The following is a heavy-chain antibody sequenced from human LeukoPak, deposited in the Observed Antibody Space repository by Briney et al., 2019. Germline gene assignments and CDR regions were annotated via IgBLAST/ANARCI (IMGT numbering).Heavy chain of an antibody. CDR3: ARTRFLEWSYAFDI. CDR1: GGSISSYY. CDR2: IYTSGST. D-gene: IGHD3-3*01. V-gene: IGHV4-4*07. Sequence: PSETLSLTCTASGGSISSYYWSWIRQPAGKGLEWIGRIYTSGSTNYNPSLKSRVTMSVDTSKNQFSLKLSSVTAADTAVYYCARTRFLEWSYAFDIWGQGTMVTVSS. J-gene: IGHJ3*02.